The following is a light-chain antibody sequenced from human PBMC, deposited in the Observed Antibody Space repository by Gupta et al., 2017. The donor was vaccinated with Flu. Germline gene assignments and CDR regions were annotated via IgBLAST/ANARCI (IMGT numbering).Light chain of an antibody. CDR1: QNSSSW. V-gene: IGKV1-5*03. Sequence: PSTLPASFGDSVTIPCRASQNSSSWLAWYLQKPGKAPKLLIYKASNLQNGVPSRFSGSGSGTEFTLTISSLQPDDVATYYCKQDNNYSWTFGQGTRVEI. J-gene: IGKJ1*01. CDR3: KQDNNYSWT. CDR2: KAS.